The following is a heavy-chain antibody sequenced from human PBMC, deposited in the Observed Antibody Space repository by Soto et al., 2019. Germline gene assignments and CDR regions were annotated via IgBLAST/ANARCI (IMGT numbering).Heavy chain of an antibody. CDR3: ARDLAAGDL. CDR1: GYTFINYY. J-gene: IGHJ5*02. D-gene: IGHD6-13*01. V-gene: IGHV1-46*01. CDR2: INPMGGST. Sequence: QEQLVQSGAEVKEPGASVKVSCKASGYTFINYYIHWVRQAPGQGLEWMAIINPMGGSTNYAQEFQGRGTLPSDTSVRTVYMELSSLRFEDTALFYCARDLAAGDLWGQGTLVTVSS.